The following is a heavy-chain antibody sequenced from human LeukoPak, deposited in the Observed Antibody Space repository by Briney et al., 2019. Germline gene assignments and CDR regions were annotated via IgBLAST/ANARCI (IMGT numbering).Heavy chain of an antibody. D-gene: IGHD3-9*01. CDR3: ARLVGGTGYFDN. CDR2: IYYSGST. CDR1: GGSISSYY. V-gene: IGHV4-59*01. Sequence: SETLSLTCTVSGGSISSYYWSWIRQPPGKGLEWIGYIYYSGSTNYNPSLKSRVTMSVDTSKNQFSLKLSSVTAADTAVYYCARLVGGTGYFDNWGQGALVTVSP. J-gene: IGHJ4*02.